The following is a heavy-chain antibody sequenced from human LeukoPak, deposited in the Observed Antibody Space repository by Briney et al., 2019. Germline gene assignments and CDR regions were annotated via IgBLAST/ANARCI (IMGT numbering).Heavy chain of an antibody. CDR1: GGSISSDY. CDR2: IYYGGGT. V-gene: IGHV4-59*08. CDR3: ARRRSGSSSEFDP. J-gene: IGHJ5*02. D-gene: IGHD6-6*01. Sequence: SETLSLTCTVSGGSISSDYWTWIRQPPGKGLEWIGYIYYGGGTNYNPSLRSRVTISVDTSKNQFSLKLTSVTAADTAVYYCARRRSGSSSEFDPWGQGTLVTVSS.